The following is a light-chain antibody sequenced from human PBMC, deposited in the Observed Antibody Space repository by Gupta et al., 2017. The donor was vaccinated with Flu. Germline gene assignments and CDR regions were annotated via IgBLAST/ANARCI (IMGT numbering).Light chain of an antibody. J-gene: IGKJ1*01. CDR3: QQYNSIPWT. Sequence: VLTQSPDSLAVSLGETATINCKSSQSVVQSSVNKNYLAWYQQKPGQPPKLLIYWSSTRESGVPDRFSAWGSGTDFTLSISSLQAEDVAVYYCQQYNSIPWTFGQGTKVEIK. V-gene: IGKV4-1*01. CDR2: WSS. CDR1: QSVVQSSVNKNY.